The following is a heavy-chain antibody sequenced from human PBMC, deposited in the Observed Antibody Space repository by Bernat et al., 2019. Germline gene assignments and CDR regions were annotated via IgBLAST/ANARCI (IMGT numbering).Heavy chain of an antibody. CDR2: MSYDGSNK. J-gene: IGHJ6*02. CDR1: GFTFSSYG. CDR3: AKEGGYSSGWYNSDYYYGMDV. D-gene: IGHD6-19*01. V-gene: IGHV3-30*18. Sequence: QVQLVESGGGVVQPGRSLRLSCAASGFTFSSYGMHWVRQAPGKGPAWVAAMSYDGSNKYYADSVKGRFTISRDNSKNTLYLQMNSLRAEDTAVYYCAKEGGYSSGWYNSDYYYGMDVWGQGTTVTVSS.